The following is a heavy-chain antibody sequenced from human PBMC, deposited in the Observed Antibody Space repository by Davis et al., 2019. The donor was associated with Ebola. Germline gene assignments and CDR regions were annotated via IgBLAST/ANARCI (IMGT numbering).Heavy chain of an antibody. Sequence: SETLSLTCTVSGGSISSYYWSWIRQPPGKGLEWIGYVYYSGSTNYNPSLQSRLAISVDTSKNQFSLKLSSVTAADTAVYYCARGVVEENGFDPWGQGTLVTVSS. V-gene: IGHV4-59*12. CDR3: ARGVVEENGFDP. CDR1: GGSISSYY. CDR2: VYYSGST. J-gene: IGHJ5*02. D-gene: IGHD2-2*01.